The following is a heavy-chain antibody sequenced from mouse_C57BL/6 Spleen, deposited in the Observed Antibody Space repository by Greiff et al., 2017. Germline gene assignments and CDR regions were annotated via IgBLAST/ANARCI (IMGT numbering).Heavy chain of an antibody. Sequence: VQLKQSGPELVKPGASVKISCKASGYSFTDYNMNWVKESYGKSLEWIGVINPNYGTTSYNQKFKGKVTLTVDQSSSTAYMQLNSLTSEDSAVYYCARSGYGSPFDYWGQGTTLTVSS. CDR2: INPNYGTT. J-gene: IGHJ2*01. D-gene: IGHD1-1*01. CDR1: GYSFTDYN. CDR3: ARSGYGSPFDY. V-gene: IGHV1-39*01.